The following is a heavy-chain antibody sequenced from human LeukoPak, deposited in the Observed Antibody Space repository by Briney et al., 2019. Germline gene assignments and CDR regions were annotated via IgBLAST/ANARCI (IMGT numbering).Heavy chain of an antibody. D-gene: IGHD3-10*01. CDR1: GFTFSSYA. CDR2: IEGSGANT. Sequence: GGSLRLSCAASGFTFSSYAMSWVRQAPGKGLEWVSAIEGSGANTYYADSVKGRFTISRDNSKNTLYLQMSSLRAEDTAVYHCAKDGGLLRGAFDYWGQGTLVTVSS. J-gene: IGHJ4*02. CDR3: AKDGGLLRGAFDY. V-gene: IGHV3-23*01.